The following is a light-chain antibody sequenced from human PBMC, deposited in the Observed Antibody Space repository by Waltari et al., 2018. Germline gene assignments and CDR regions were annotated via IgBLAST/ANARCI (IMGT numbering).Light chain of an antibody. Sequence: AIRMTQSPSSLSASTGDRVTITCRPSQGISSYLAWYQQKPGKAPKLLIYAASTLQSGVPSRFSGSGSVTDFTLTISCLQSEDFATYYCQQYYSYPYTFGQGTKLEIK. V-gene: IGKV1-8*01. CDR3: QQYYSYPYT. J-gene: IGKJ2*01. CDR1: QGISSY. CDR2: AAS.